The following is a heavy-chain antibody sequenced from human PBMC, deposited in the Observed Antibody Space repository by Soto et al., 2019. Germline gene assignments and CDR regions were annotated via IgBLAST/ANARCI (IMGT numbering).Heavy chain of an antibody. D-gene: IGHD3-10*01. Sequence: GGSLRLSCVASGFTFSSYSMSWVRQAPGKGLEWVSGFRAGGDDGTTYYADSVKGRFTISRDNSKNTLFLQMNSLRAEDTATYYCAKKVNSGSGSQYFDYFGQGTLVTVSS. V-gene: IGHV3-23*01. CDR3: AKKVNSGSGSQYFDY. J-gene: IGHJ4*02. CDR2: FRAGGDDGTT. CDR1: GFTFSSYS.